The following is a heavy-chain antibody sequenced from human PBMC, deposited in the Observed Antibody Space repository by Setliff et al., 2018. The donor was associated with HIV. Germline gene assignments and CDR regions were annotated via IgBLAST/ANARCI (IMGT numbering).Heavy chain of an antibody. Sequence: GESLKISCAASGFTFSSYSMNWVRQAPGKGLEWVAYISSDSSPIYYADSVKGRFTISRDNAENSLYLQMNSLRAEDTAVYYCARDQSPTYYYDTSNYHPWFDYWGQGTQVTVSS. V-gene: IGHV3-48*01. D-gene: IGHD3-22*01. CDR1: GFTFSSYS. CDR3: ARDQSPTYYYDTSNYHPWFDY. J-gene: IGHJ4*02. CDR2: ISSDSSPI.